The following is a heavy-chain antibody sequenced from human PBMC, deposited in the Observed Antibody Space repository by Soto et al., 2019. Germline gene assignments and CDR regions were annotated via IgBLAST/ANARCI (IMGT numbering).Heavy chain of an antibody. D-gene: IGHD2-2*01. CDR2: IRSKANSYAT. CDR3: TRHQSMPHY. Sequence: GESLKISCAASGFTFSGSAVHWVRQASGKGLEWVGRIRSKANSYATAYAASVKGRFTISRDDSKNTAYLQMNSLKTEDTAVYQCTRHQSMPHYWGQGTLVTVSS. V-gene: IGHV3-73*01. CDR1: GFTFSGSA. J-gene: IGHJ4*02.